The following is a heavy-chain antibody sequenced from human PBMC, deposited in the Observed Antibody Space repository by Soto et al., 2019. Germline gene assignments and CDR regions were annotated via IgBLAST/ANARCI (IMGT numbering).Heavy chain of an antibody. Sequence: NPSETLSLTCTVSGGSISSYYWSWIRQPPGKGLEWIGYIYYSGSTNYNPSLKSRVTISVDTSKNQFSLKLSSVTAADTAVYYCARSYSSTLENWFDPWGQGTLVTVSS. D-gene: IGHD6-13*01. J-gene: IGHJ5*02. CDR3: ARSYSSTLENWFDP. CDR1: GGSISSYY. CDR2: IYYSGST. V-gene: IGHV4-59*01.